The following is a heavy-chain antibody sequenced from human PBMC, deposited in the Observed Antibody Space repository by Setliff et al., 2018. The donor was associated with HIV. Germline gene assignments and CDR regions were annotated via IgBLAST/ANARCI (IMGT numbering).Heavy chain of an antibody. J-gene: IGHJ4*02. Sequence: PSETLSLTCTVSGGSISSSSYYWGWIRQPPGKGLEWIGYISHSGITYYNPSLKSRVTLSVGTSKRQFFLNLSSATTADTAMYYCARPQYPGYYFDYWGQGTLVTVSS. V-gene: IGHV4-39*01. D-gene: IGHD2-2*01. CDR1: GGSISSSSYY. CDR3: ARPQYPGYYFDY. CDR2: ISHSGIT.